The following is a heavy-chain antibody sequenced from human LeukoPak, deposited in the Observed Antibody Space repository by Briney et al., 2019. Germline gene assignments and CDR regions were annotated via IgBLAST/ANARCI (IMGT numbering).Heavy chain of an antibody. CDR1: GGSISSYY. Sequence: PSETLSLTCTVSGGSISSYYWSWIRQPPGKGLEWIGYIYYSGSTNYNPSLKSRVTISVDTSKNQFSLKLSSVTAADTAVYYCARVSRTYSSGWYPWYFDYWGQGTLVTVSS. D-gene: IGHD6-19*01. V-gene: IGHV4-59*12. J-gene: IGHJ4*02. CDR2: IYYSGST. CDR3: ARVSRTYSSGWYPWYFDY.